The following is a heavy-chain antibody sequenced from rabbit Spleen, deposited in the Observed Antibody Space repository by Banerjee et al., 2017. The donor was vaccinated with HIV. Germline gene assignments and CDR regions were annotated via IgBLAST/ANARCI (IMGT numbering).Heavy chain of an antibody. CDR1: GVSFSGNSY. Sequence: QSLEESGGDLVKPGASLTLTCIASGVSFSGNSYMCWVRQAPGKGLEWIACIDTGSSGFTYFASWAKGRFTISKTSSTTVTLQMTSLTVADTSTYFCARRVDHAGYGYANLWGPGTLVTVS. CDR2: IDTGSSGFT. CDR3: ARRVDHAGYGYANL. V-gene: IGHV1S40*01. D-gene: IGHD6-1*01. J-gene: IGHJ4*01.